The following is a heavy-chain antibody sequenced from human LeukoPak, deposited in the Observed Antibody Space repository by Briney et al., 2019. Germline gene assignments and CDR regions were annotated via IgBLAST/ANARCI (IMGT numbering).Heavy chain of an antibody. CDR2: IYNSGST. CDR3: AREGNPGGNNYGHCPDY. Sequence: SQTLPLTCTVSGGSISGAYIYLSWIRQSPGKVLECIGRIYNSGSTSYNPSLESRVTISIDTSKNQFSLELSSVTAADTAVYYCAREGNPGGNNYGHCPDYWGQGTLVTVSS. V-gene: IGHV4-61*02. D-gene: IGHD5-18*01. CDR1: GGSISGAYIY. J-gene: IGHJ4*02.